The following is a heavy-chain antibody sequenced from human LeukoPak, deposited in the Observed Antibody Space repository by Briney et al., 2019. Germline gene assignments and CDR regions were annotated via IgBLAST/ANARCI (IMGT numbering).Heavy chain of an antibody. V-gene: IGHV3-48*01. Sequence: GGSLRLSCAASGFPFSSYSMNWVRQAPGEGLEWVSYISSSRTTSYADSVKGRFTISRDNAKNSLYLQMNSLRAEDTAVYYCAKPHFDYWGQGTLVTVSS. CDR2: ISSSRTT. J-gene: IGHJ4*02. CDR1: GFPFSSYS. CDR3: AKPHFDY.